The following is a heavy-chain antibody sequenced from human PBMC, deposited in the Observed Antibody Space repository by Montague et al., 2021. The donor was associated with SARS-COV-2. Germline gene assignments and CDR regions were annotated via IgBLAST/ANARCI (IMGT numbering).Heavy chain of an antibody. CDR1: GDAISEKTYI. V-gene: IGHV4-39*01. Sequence: SETLSLTCTVSGDAISEKTYIWGWIRQPPGKGLEFIASVSYSGRTRYNPSLKSRVTLSVDTSKNEISLKVTSVTAADTSVYYCARLAISGWPSYYLYCLDVWGPGTMITVSS. CDR3: ARLAISGWPSYYLYCLDV. D-gene: IGHD6-19*01. CDR2: VSYSGRT. J-gene: IGHJ6*01.